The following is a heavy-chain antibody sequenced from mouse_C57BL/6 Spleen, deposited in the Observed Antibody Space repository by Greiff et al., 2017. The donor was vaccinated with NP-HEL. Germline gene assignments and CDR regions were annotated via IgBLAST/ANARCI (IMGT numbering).Heavy chain of an antibody. Sequence: EVQRVESGGDLLKPGGSLKLSCAASGFTFSSYGMSWVRQTPAKRLEWVATISSGGSYTYYPDSVKGRFTISRDNAKNTLYLQMSRLKSEDTAMYYCASLLYDYGFAYWGQGTLVTVSA. D-gene: IGHD2-4*01. J-gene: IGHJ3*01. CDR1: GFTFSSYG. CDR3: ASLLYDYGFAY. CDR2: ISSGGSYT. V-gene: IGHV5-6*01.